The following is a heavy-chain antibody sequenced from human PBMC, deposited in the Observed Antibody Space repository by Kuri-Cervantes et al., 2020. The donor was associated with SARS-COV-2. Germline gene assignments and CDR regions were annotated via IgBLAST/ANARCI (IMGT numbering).Heavy chain of an antibody. CDR3: TTAAAGTFDY. V-gene: IGHV3-49*04. J-gene: IGHJ4*02. CDR1: GFTFGDYA. Sequence: LKISCTASGFTFGDYAMSWVRQAPGKGLEWVGFIRSKAYGGTTEYAASVKGRFTISRDDSKSIAYLQMNSLKTEDTAVYYCTTAAAGTFDYWGQGTLVTVSS. CDR2: IRSKAYGGTT. D-gene: IGHD6-13*01.